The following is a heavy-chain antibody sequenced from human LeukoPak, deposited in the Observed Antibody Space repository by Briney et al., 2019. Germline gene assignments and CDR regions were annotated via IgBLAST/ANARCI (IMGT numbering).Heavy chain of an antibody. CDR3: TREKRYFDWFQADY. CDR2: IRNKAYGGTA. CDR1: GFTFSDYA. D-gene: IGHD3-9*01. Sequence: GGSLRLSCTASGFTFSDYAMSWFRQAPGKGLEWVGFIRNKAYGGTAEYAASVKGRFTISGDDSKTIAYLQMNSLKTEDTAVYYCTREKRYFDWFQADYWGQGTLVTVSS. J-gene: IGHJ4*02. V-gene: IGHV3-49*03.